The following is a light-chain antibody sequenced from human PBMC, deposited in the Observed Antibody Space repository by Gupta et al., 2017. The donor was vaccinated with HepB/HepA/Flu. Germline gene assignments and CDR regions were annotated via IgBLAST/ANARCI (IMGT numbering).Light chain of an antibody. V-gene: IGKV4-1*01. CDR1: QSVSHSSNNNNY. CDR3: QQYYAIPRT. Sequence: DIVMTQSPDSLDVSLGERATINCKSSQSVSHSSNNNNYLAWYQQKPGQPPKLLIYWASTRESGVPDRFSGGGSGTDFTLTISSLQAEDVAVYYCQQYYAIPRTFGQGTRVEIK. J-gene: IGKJ1*01. CDR2: WAS.